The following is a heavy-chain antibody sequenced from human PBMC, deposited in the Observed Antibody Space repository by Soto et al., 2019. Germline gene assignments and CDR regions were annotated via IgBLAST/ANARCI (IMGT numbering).Heavy chain of an antibody. CDR2: IKHSGST. Sequence: QVQLQQWGAGLLKPSETLSLTCAVYGGSFSGYYWSWIRQPPGKGLEWIGEIKHSGSTNYNPSLKSRVSVSVDPSKNQFSLKLSSVTAADTAVYYCAGGRGVRGSIIATYYYYGVDVWGQGTTVTVSS. CDR1: GGSFSGYY. J-gene: IGHJ6*02. V-gene: IGHV4-34*01. CDR3: AGGRGVRGSIIATYYYYGVDV. D-gene: IGHD3-10*01.